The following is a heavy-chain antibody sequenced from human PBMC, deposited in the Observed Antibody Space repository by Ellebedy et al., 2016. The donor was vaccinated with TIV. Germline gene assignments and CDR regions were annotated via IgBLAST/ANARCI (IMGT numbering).Heavy chain of an antibody. CDR2: ISAYNGNT. V-gene: IGHV1-18*01. D-gene: IGHD3-9*01. CDR3: AREWKGSYYDILTGPAGGGFDY. CDR1: GYTFTSYG. J-gene: IGHJ4*02. Sequence: ASVKVSXXASGYTFTSYGISWVRQAPGQGLEWMGWISAYNGNTNYAQKLQGRVTMTTDTSTSTAYMELRSLRSEDTAVYYCAREWKGSYYDILTGPAGGGFDYWGQGTLVTVSS.